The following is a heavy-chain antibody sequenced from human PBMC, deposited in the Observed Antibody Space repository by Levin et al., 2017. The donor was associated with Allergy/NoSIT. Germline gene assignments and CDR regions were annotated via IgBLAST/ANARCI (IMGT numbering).Heavy chain of an antibody. D-gene: IGHD4-17*01. V-gene: IGHV3-66*04. CDR2: IYSGGST. J-gene: IGHJ4*02. CDR1: GFTVSSNY. CDR3: ARHPLMTTVTNLDY. Sequence: QAGGSLRLSCAASGFTVSSNYMSWVRQAPGKGLDWVSVIYSGGSTYYADSVKGRFTISRDNSKNTLYLQMNSLRAEDTAVYYCARHPLMTTVTNLDYWGQGTLVTVSS.